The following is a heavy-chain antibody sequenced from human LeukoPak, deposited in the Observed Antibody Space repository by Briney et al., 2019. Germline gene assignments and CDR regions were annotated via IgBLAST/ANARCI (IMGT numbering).Heavy chain of an antibody. D-gene: IGHD6-6*01. J-gene: IGHJ3*02. V-gene: IGHV4-61*02. CDR1: GGSISSGSYY. CDR2: IYTSGST. Sequence: PSQTLSLTCTVSGGSISSGSYYWSWIRQPAGKGLEWIGGIYTSGSTNYNPSLKSRVTISVDTSKNQFSLKLSSVTAADTAVYYCAREHGRLYRSSSVGAFDIWGQGTMVTVSS. CDR3: AREHGRLYRSSSVGAFDI.